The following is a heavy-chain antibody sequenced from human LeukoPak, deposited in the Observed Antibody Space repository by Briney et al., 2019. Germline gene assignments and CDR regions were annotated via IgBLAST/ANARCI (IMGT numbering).Heavy chain of an antibody. CDR1: GGSVSSYY. D-gene: IGHD2-2*01. CDR2: IYYSGST. V-gene: IGHV4-59*02. J-gene: IGHJ3*01. CDR3: ARGGDFGVPAPLGIDAFDF. Sequence: PSGTLSLTCTVSGGSVSSYYWSWIRQPPGKGLEWIGYIYYSGSTNYNPSLKSRVTISVDTSKNQFSLKLSSVTAADTAVYYCARGGDFGVPAPLGIDAFDFWGQGTMVTVSS.